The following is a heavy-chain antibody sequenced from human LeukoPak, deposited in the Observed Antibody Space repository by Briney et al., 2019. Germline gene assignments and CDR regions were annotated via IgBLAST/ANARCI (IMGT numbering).Heavy chain of an antibody. Sequence: SETLSLTCAVSGGSISIYYWSWIRQPAGKGLEWIGRIYTSGSTNYNPSLKSRVTMSVDTSKNQFSLKLSSVTAADTAVYYCARGPRYTYYYGSGSYLAPFDYWGQGTLVTVSS. CDR1: GGSISIYY. V-gene: IGHV4-4*07. D-gene: IGHD3-10*01. CDR3: ARGPRYTYYYGSGSYLAPFDY. CDR2: IYTSGST. J-gene: IGHJ4*02.